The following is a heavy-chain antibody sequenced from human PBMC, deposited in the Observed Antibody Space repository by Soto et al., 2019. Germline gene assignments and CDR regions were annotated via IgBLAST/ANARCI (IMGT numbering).Heavy chain of an antibody. CDR2: INDGGGST. CDR3: AKGSSGSRPYNFDQ. J-gene: IGHJ4*02. CDR1: QFTFRIYA. V-gene: IGHV3-23*01. Sequence: EVQLLESGGGLVQPGGSLRLSCAASQFTFRIYAMSWVRQAPGKGLEWISAINDGGGSTYHADSVKGRFTISRDNSKNTLYLQMNSLRDEDTAVYYCAKGSSGSRPYNFDQWGQGTLVTVSS. D-gene: IGHD3-22*01.